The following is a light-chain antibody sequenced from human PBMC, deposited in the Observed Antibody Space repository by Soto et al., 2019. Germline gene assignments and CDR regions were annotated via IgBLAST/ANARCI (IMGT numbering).Light chain of an antibody. V-gene: IGKV3-11*01. CDR2: DTS. J-gene: IGKJ4*01. CDR3: QHRSSWPLT. CDR1: QSVRSY. Sequence: EIVLTQSPATLSLSPGERATLSCRASQSVRSYLGWYQQKPGQAPRLLIYDTSNRATGIPARFSGSGSGTDYPLTISSLEPEDFAVYYCQHRSSWPLTFGGGTKVEIK.